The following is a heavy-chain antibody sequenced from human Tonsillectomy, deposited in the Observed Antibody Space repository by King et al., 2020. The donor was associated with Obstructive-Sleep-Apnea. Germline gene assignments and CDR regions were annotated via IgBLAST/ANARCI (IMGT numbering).Heavy chain of an antibody. CDR1: GYIFTSYY. Sequence: VQLVESGAEVKKPGASVKVSCKASGYIFTSYYMHWVRQAPGQGLEWMGIIDPSGSSTSYAQKFQGRVTMTRDTSTSTDNMELSSLSSEETAVYYCAGPPSISTAPFDYWGQGTLVTVSS. D-gene: IGHD3-10*01. J-gene: IGHJ4*02. CDR2: IDPSGSST. V-gene: IGHV1-46*01. CDR3: AGPPSISTAPFDY.